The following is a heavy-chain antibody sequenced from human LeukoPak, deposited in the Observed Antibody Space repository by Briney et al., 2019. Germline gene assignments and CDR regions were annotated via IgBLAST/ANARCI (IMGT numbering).Heavy chain of an antibody. Sequence: QTGGSLRLSCAASGFSFSDYSMNWVRQAPGKGLEWVSHIISTSSTMYYADSVKGRFTVSRDNAKNSLYLQMNSPRAEDTAVYYCARVGRLRYFDWPELDPRLRGGYFDYWGQGTLVTVSS. D-gene: IGHD3-9*01. CDR1: GFSFSDYS. CDR3: ARVGRLRYFDWPELDPRLRGGYFDY. V-gene: IGHV3-48*04. CDR2: IISTSSTM. J-gene: IGHJ4*02.